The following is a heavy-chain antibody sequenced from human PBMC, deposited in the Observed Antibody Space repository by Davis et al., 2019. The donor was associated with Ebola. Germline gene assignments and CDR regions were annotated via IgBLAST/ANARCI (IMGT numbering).Heavy chain of an antibody. V-gene: IGHV4-59*12. J-gene: IGHJ6*02. D-gene: IGHD3-10*01. CDR2: MYYSGIT. Sequence: SETLSLTCTISGASISSYYWNWIRQPPGKGLEWIGYMYYSGITDYNPSLRSRVTISVDTSKNQFSLKLSSVTAADTAVYYCASHYGSGSFYYYYGMDVWGQGTTVTVSS. CDR1: GASISSYY. CDR3: ASHYGSGSFYYYYGMDV.